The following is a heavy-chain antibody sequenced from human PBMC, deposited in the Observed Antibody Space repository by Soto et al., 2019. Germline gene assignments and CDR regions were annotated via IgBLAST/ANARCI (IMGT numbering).Heavy chain of an antibody. CDR3: ARLGTDY. CDR1: GGSISSYY. CDR2: IYYSGST. J-gene: IGHJ4*02. V-gene: IGHV4-59*08. Sequence: QVQLQESGPGLVKPSETLSLTCTVSGGSISSYYWSWIRQPPGKGLEWIGYIYYSGSTNYNPSLKSRVTISVDTSKNQFSLKLSSVTAADTAVYYRARLGTDYWGQGTLVTVSS. D-gene: IGHD7-27*01.